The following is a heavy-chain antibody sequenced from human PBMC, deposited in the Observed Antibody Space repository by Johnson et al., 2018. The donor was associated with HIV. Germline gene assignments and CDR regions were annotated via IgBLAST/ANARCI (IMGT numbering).Heavy chain of an antibody. D-gene: IGHD3-22*01. J-gene: IGHJ3*02. CDR2: IPFHGNQQ. CDR1: GFSFSSYG. V-gene: IGHV3-33*05. CDR3: ARDSYDISGQQHDAFDM. Sequence: QVQLVESGGGVVQPGGSLRLSCAASGFSFSSYGMYWVRQAPDKGLAWVAYIPFHGNQQYYADSVKGRFTISRDNAKNFLYLQMNSLRAEDTAVYYCARDSYDISGQQHDAFDMWGQGTMVTVSS.